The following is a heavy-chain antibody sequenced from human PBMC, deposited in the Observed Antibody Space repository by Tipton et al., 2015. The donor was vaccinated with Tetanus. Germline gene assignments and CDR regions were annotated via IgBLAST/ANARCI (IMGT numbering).Heavy chain of an antibody. D-gene: IGHD2/OR15-2a*01. CDR1: GSSISRSGHY. J-gene: IGHJ4*02. V-gene: IGHV4-30-4*01. CDR2: IYQTGTT. Sequence: TLSLTCTVSGSSISRSGHYWTWIRQPPGKDLEWIGYIYQTGTTYYNPSLKGRVTISMDRSNTQFSLRLDSLTAADTAVYYCARAAGFLGLTHDFWGRGTLVSVSS. CDR3: ARAAGFLGLTHDF.